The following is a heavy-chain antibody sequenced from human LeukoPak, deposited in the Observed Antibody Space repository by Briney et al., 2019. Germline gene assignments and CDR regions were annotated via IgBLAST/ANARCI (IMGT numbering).Heavy chain of an antibody. CDR3: ARILWRAPDY. CDR2: VNGSGEST. Sequence: GGSLRLSCAASGFSFSDYAVSWVRQAPGKGLEWVSSVNGSGESTYCVDSVKGRFTIFRSHSSNTVFLQMNSLRVEDMAVYYCARILWRAPDYWGQGTLLTVSS. V-gene: IGHV3-23*01. J-gene: IGHJ4*02. D-gene: IGHD2-21*01. CDR1: GFSFSDYA.